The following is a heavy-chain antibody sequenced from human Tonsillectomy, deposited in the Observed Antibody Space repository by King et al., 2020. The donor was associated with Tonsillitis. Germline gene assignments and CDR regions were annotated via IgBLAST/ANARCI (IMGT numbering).Heavy chain of an antibody. Sequence: VQLVESGGGLVQPGRSLRLSCAASGFTFDDYAMHWVRHAPGKGLEWVSGISWNSGLTGYADSVKGRFTISRDNAKNSLYLQMNTLRAEDTASYYCAKGTSVNYYYYYMDVWGKGTTVIVSS. D-gene: IGHD2/OR15-2a*01. J-gene: IGHJ6*03. V-gene: IGHV3-9*01. CDR2: ISWNSGLT. CDR1: GFTFDDYA. CDR3: AKGTSVNYYYYYMDV.